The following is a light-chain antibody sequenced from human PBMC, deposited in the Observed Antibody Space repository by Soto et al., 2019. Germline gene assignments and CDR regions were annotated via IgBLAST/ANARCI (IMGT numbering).Light chain of an antibody. J-gene: IGKJ1*01. CDR1: QTVNRNY. Sequence: EIVLTQSPGTLALSLGDEATLSCTASQTVNRNYLAWYLQKPAQPPRLLIYVVSNRAPGVPDRFSGGWSGTDFTLPIARLAPDDFGTYYCQQYIASPRTFGQGTRLEVK. CDR3: QQYIASPRT. V-gene: IGKV3-20*01. CDR2: VVS.